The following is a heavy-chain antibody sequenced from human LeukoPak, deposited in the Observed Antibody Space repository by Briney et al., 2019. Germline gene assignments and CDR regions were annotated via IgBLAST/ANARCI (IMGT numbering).Heavy chain of an antibody. D-gene: IGHD2-21*01. CDR1: GYTFTSYD. J-gene: IGHJ6*03. CDR2: MSPKSANT. CDR3: ANEQKVNYYYYMDV. V-gene: IGHV1-8*03. Sequence: ASVKVSCKASGYTFTSYDINWVRQASGQGLEWMGWMSPKSANTGYAQKFQGRVTITRDTSISTAYMELSSLRAEDTAVYYCANEQKVNYYYYMDVWGKGTTVTISS.